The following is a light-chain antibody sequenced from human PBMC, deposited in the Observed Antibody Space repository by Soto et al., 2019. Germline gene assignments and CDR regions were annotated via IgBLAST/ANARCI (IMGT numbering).Light chain of an antibody. V-gene: IGKV3-20*01. J-gene: IGKJ1*01. CDR2: GAS. Sequence: EIVLTQSPGTLSLSPGERATLSCRASQSVSSSYLAWYQQKSGQAPRLLIYGASNRVTGIPDRFSGSGSGTDFTLTISRLEPEDFAVYYCQQYGRSSWTFGQGTKVDIK. CDR1: QSVSSSY. CDR3: QQYGRSSWT.